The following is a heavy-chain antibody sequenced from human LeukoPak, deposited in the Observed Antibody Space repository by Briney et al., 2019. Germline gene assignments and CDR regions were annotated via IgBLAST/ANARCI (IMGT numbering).Heavy chain of an antibody. CDR2: TSSSDAGT. D-gene: IGHD4-17*01. Sequence: GGSLRLSCAASGFTLNNYAMSWVRQAPGKGLEWVSATSSSDAGTYHADSVRGRFTISRDNSKNTLYLQMNSLRAEDTAVCYCARGKSNYGDYVDYWGQGTLVTVSS. CDR3: ARGKSNYGDYVDY. CDR1: GFTLNNYA. V-gene: IGHV3-23*01. J-gene: IGHJ4*02.